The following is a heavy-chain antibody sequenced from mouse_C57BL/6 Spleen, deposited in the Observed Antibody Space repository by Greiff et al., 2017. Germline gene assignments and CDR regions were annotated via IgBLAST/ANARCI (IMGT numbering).Heavy chain of an antibody. D-gene: IGHD3-2*02. V-gene: IGHV5-9-1*02. J-gene: IGHJ4*01. CDR1: GFTFSSYA. CDR3: TEEGISCYPYYDMDY. Sequence: EVMLVESGEGLVKPGGSLKLSCAASGFTFSSYAMSWVRQTPEQRLEWVAYISSGGDYIYYADTVKGRFTFSRDNARNTLYLQMSSLTSEHTTMYSCTEEGISCYPYYDMDYWGQGTSVTVSS. CDR2: ISSGGDYI.